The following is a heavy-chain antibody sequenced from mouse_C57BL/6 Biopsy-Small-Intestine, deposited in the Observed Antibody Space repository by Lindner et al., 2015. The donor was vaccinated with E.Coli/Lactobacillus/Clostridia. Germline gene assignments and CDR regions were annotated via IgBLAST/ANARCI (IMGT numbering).Heavy chain of an antibody. CDR1: GYTFTTYP. CDR3: ARASNYDYAMDY. CDR2: FHPYNDDT. D-gene: IGHD2-5*01. V-gene: IGHV1-47*01. J-gene: IGHJ4*01. Sequence: VQLQESGAELVKPGASVKMSCKASGYTFTTYPIEWMKQNHGKSLEWIGNFHPYNDDTKYNEKFKGKATLTVEKSSNTVYLELSRLTSDDSAVYFCARASNYDYAMDYWGQGTSVTVSS.